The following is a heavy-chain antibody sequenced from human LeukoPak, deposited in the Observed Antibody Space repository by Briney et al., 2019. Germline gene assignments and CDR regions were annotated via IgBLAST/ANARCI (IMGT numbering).Heavy chain of an antibody. V-gene: IGHV3-48*03. CDR2: ISSTGDNV. CDR1: GFSFSSYE. CDR3: ARASASYFDY. J-gene: IGHJ4*02. Sequence: PGGSLRLSCAGSGFSFSSYEMNWVRQAPGKGLEWVSFISSTGDNVYYADSVKGRFTISRDNAKNSLYLQMNSLRAEDTAVYYCARASASYFDYWGQGTLVTVSS.